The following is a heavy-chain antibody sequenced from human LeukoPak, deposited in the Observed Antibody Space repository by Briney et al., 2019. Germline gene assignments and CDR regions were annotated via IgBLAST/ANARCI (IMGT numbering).Heavy chain of an antibody. J-gene: IGHJ4*02. V-gene: IGHV1-18*01. CDR3: ARDLLGVPAAHFDY. Sequence: VKVSCKASGYTFTSYGISWVRQAPGQGLEWMGWISAYNGNTNYAQKLQGRVTMTTDTSTSTAYMELRSLRSDDTAVYYCARDLLGVPAAHFDYWGQGTLVTVSS. CDR1: GYTFTSYG. CDR2: ISAYNGNT. D-gene: IGHD2-2*01.